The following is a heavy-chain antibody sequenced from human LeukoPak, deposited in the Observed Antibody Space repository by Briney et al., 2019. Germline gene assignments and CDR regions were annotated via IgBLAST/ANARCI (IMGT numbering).Heavy chain of an antibody. CDR2: ISSSSSYI. J-gene: IGHJ3*02. CDR3: ARVLPEVPWTGAFDI. V-gene: IGHV3-21*01. CDR1: GFTFSSYS. D-gene: IGHD1-14*01. Sequence: GSLRLSCAASGFTFSSYSMNWVRQAPGKGLEWVSSISSSSSYIYYADSVKGRFTISRDNAKNSLYLQMNSLRAEDTAVYYCARVLPEVPWTGAFDIWGQGTMVTVSS.